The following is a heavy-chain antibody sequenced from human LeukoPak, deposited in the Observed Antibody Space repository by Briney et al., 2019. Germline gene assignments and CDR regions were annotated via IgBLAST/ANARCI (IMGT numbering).Heavy chain of an antibody. D-gene: IGHD3-22*01. V-gene: IGHV1-18*01. Sequence: ASVKVSCKASGYTFTNYGINWVRQAPGQGLEWMGWISAYNANTNYAQKLQGRVTMTTDTSTRTAYMELSRLRSDDTAVYYCASSYYDRSGHSNYGRYYYYGMDVWGQGTTVTVSS. CDR2: ISAYNANT. CDR3: ASSYYDRSGHSNYGRYYYYGMDV. J-gene: IGHJ6*02. CDR1: GYTFTNYG.